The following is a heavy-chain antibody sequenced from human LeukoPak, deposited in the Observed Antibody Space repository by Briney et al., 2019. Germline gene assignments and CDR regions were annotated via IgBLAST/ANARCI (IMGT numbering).Heavy chain of an antibody. D-gene: IGHD3-22*01. CDR2: IYYSGST. CDR3: ARDPGGYYYDSSGFDY. CDR1: GGSISSSSYY. V-gene: IGHV4-39*07. Sequence: SETLSLTCTVSGGSISSSSYYWGWIRQPPGKGLEWIGSIYYSGSTYYNPSLKSRVTISVDTSKNQFSLKLSSVTAADTAVYYCARDPGGYYYDSSGFDYWGQGTLVTVSS. J-gene: IGHJ4*02.